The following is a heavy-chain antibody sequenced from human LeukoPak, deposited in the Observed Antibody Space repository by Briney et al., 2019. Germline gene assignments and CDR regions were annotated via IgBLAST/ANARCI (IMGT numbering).Heavy chain of an antibody. CDR2: ISGSGDST. V-gene: IGHV3-23*01. CDR1: GLTFSIYA. Sequence: GSLRLSCAASGLTFSIYAMSWVRQAPGKGLEWVSTISGSGDSTYYADSVKGRVTISRDNSKNTVYLQMNSLRAEDTAVYYCARENRNSGAFDIWGQGTMVTVSS. CDR3: ARENRNSGAFDI. J-gene: IGHJ3*02. D-gene: IGHD4-23*01.